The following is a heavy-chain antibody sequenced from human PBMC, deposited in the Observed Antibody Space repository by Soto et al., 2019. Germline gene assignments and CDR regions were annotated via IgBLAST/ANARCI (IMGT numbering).Heavy chain of an antibody. CDR1: GVSISSNY. CDR3: ARYRREAVAGYTLDN. Sequence: PWETRSLTCAVSGVSISSNYGTWIRQPPGKGLEWIGYVYNSGSTNYNPSLKSRVTISEDTSKSQFSLKVNSMTAADTAVYYCARYRREAVAGYTLDNWGQGILVTVSS. D-gene: IGHD6-13*01. J-gene: IGHJ4*02. V-gene: IGHV4-59*01. CDR2: VYNSGST.